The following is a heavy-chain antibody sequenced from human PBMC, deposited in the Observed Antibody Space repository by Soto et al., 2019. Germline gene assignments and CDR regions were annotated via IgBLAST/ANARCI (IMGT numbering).Heavy chain of an antibody. Sequence: QVQLQESGPGLVKPSQTLSLTCTVSGGSISSGGYYWSWIRQHPGKGLEWIGYIYYSGSTYYNPSLRSGVTVPVDTAKNQFSLKRSSVTAADTAVYYCARELWFGEFDSGWFDPWGQGTLVTVSS. CDR2: IYYSGST. J-gene: IGHJ5*02. V-gene: IGHV4-31*03. D-gene: IGHD3-10*01. CDR3: ARELWFGEFDSGWFDP. CDR1: GGSISSGGYY.